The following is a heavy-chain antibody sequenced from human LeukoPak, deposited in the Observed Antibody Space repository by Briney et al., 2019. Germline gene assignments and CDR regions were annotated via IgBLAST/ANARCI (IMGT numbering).Heavy chain of an antibody. V-gene: IGHV5-51*01. J-gene: IGHJ4*02. CDR3: ARQPTAMVTPIDY. CDR2: IYPGDSDI. Sequence: GESLKISCKGSGYSFTNYCIAWLRQLAGKDLEGMGIIYPGDSDIRYSPSFRGQVTISADRSSNTAHLQWSSLNASDTAMYYCARQPTAMVTPIDYWGQGSLVTVSS. D-gene: IGHD5-18*01. CDR1: GYSFTNYC.